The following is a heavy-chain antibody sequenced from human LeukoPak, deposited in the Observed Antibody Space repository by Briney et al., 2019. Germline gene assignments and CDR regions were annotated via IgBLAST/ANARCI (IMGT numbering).Heavy chain of an antibody. D-gene: IGHD2-2*02. V-gene: IGHV3-11*04. CDR3: ARYCGSTSCYTPSDVYDI. J-gene: IGHJ3*02. CDR1: GFTFSDYY. CDR2: ISSSGYTI. Sequence: GGSLRLSCAASGFTFSDYYMSWIRQAPGKGLEWLSYISSSGYTIYYADSVKGRFTISRDNANNSLYLQMNSLRAEDTAVYYCARYCGSTSCYTPSDVYDIWGQGTMVTVSS.